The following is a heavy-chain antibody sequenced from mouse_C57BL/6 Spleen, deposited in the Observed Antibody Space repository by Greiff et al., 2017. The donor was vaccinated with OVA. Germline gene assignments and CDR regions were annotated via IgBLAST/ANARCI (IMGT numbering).Heavy chain of an antibody. D-gene: IGHD2-3*01. CDR3: TRDEGYDSMDY. Sequence: EVQVVESGEGLVKPGGSLKLSCAASGFTFSSYAMSWVRQTPEQRLEWVAYISSGGDYTYYADTVKGRVTFSRDTSSNTLYLQLSRLKSEDTAMYYCTRDEGYDSMDYWGQGTSVTVSS. CDR1: GFTFSSYA. V-gene: IGHV5-9-1*02. J-gene: IGHJ4*01. CDR2: ISSGGDYT.